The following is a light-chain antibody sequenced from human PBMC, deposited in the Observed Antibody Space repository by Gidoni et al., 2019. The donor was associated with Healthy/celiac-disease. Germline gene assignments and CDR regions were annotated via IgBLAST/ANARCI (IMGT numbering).Light chain of an antibody. V-gene: IGKV1-39*01. Sequence: DIQMTQSPSSLSASVVDRVTITSRASQSISSYLNWYQQKPGKAHKLLIYAASSLQSGVPSRFSGSGSGTDFTLTISSLQPEDFATYYCQHSYSTPRTFGQGTKVEIK. CDR3: QHSYSTPRT. J-gene: IGKJ1*01. CDR1: QSISSY. CDR2: AAS.